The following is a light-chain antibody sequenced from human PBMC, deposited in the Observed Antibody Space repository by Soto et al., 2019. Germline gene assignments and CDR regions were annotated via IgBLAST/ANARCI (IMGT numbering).Light chain of an antibody. CDR2: GAS. Sequence: EILMTQSPATLSVSPGERATLFCRASQSVGSKLAWYQQKPGQAPRLLIYGASTRATGIPARFSGSGSGTEFTLTFSSLQSEDFAVYHCQQYGSSPWTFGRGTKVDIK. CDR1: QSVGSK. V-gene: IGKV3-15*01. J-gene: IGKJ1*01. CDR3: QQYGSSPWT.